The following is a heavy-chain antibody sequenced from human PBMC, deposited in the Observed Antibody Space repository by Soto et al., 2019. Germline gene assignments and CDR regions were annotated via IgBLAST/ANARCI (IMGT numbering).Heavy chain of an antibody. CDR3: TTDRIVVRDGYNFD. V-gene: IGHV3-15*07. CDR2: IKSKTDGGTT. Sequence: PGKGLVGVGRIKSKTDGGTTDYAAPVKGRFTISRDDSTNTLYLQMNSLKTEATAVYYCTTDRIVVRDGYNFDWGQGTLDAVPS. J-gene: IGHJ4*02. D-gene: IGHD5-12*01.